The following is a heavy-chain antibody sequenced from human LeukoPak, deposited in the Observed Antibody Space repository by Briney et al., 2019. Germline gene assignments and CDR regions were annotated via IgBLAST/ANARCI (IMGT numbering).Heavy chain of an antibody. CDR3: ARSPNWRAFDY. V-gene: IGHV3-21*01. CDR2: ISSSSSYI. Sequence: GGSLRLSCAASGFTFSIYSMNWVRQAPGKGLEWVSSISSSSSYIYYADSVKGRFTISRDNAKNSLYLQMNSLRAEDTAVYYCARSPNWRAFDYWGQGTLVTVSS. J-gene: IGHJ4*02. CDR1: GFTFSIYS. D-gene: IGHD1-1*01.